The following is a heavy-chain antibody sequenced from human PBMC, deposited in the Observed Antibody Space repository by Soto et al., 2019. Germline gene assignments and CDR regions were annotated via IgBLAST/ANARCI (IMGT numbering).Heavy chain of an antibody. D-gene: IGHD4-4*01. CDR3: ARVDDYNSPWVDY. Sequence: EVQLVESGGGLVKPGGSLRLSCAASGFTFSIYTMTWVRQAPGKGLEWVSSISSSSRYIYYADSMKGRFTISRDDAKNSLYRQMNSLRAEDTAVYYCARVDDYNSPWVDYWGQGTLVTVSS. J-gene: IGHJ4*02. V-gene: IGHV3-21*01. CDR2: ISSSSRYI. CDR1: GFTFSIYT.